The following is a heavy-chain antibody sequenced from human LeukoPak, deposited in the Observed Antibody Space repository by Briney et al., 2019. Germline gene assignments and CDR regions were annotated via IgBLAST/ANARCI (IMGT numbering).Heavy chain of an antibody. V-gene: IGHV3-23*01. CDR2: ISGSGGST. J-gene: IGHJ6*03. CDR1: GFTFSSYA. D-gene: IGHD1-7*01. Sequence: GGSLRLSCAASGFTFSSYAMSWVRQAPGKGLEWVSAISGSGGSTYYADSVKGRFTISRDNSKNTLYLQMNSLRAEDTTVYYCAKRRGLELLYYYYMDVWGKGTTVTVSS. CDR3: AKRRGLELLYYYYMDV.